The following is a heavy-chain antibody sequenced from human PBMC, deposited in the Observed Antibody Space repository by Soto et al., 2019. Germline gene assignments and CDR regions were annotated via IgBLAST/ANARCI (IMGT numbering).Heavy chain of an antibody. V-gene: IGHV3-33*01. CDR1: GFTFSSYG. CDR3: ARDHERDSSGYFGY. CDR2: IWYDGSNK. J-gene: IGHJ4*02. D-gene: IGHD3-22*01. Sequence: GGSLRLSCAASGFTFSSYGMHWVRQAPGKGLEWVAVIWYDGSNKYYADSVKGRFTISRDNSKNTLYLQMNSLRAADTAVYYCARDHERDSSGYFGYWGQGTLVTVSS.